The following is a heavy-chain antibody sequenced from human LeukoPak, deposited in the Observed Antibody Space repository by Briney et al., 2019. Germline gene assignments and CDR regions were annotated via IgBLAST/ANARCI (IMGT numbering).Heavy chain of an antibody. J-gene: IGHJ6*02. V-gene: IGHV3-23*01. Sequence: GESLRLSCAASGFTFSSYAMSWVRQAPGKGLEWVSAISGSGGSTYYADSVKGRFTISRDNSKNTLYLQMNSLRAEDTAVYYCAKARAIVVYYGMDVWGQGTTVTVSS. CDR3: AKARAIVVYYGMDV. CDR1: GFTFSSYA. CDR2: ISGSGGST. D-gene: IGHD3-22*01.